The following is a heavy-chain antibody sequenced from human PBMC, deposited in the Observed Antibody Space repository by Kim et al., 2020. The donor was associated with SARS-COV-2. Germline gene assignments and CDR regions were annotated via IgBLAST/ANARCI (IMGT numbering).Heavy chain of an antibody. CDR2: ISSDGGTT. D-gene: IGHD2-15*01. J-gene: IGHJ6*02. Sequence: GGSLRLSCIFSGLTFNRHLMHWVRQAPGKGLEFVSVISSDGGTTDYATSVKGRFTISRDNSKNTLYLQMGSLRTDDTAVYYCAREHGDCADDRCYSTMDYWGRGTTVTVSS. CDR1: GLTFNRHL. CDR3: AREHGDCADDRCYSTMDY. V-gene: IGHV3-64*01.